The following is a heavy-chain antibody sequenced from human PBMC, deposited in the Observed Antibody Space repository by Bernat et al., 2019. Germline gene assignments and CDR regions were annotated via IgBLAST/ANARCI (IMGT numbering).Heavy chain of an antibody. CDR3: ARGTSTSDPYMDV. J-gene: IGHJ6*03. V-gene: IGHV3-11*05. CDR1: GGSISSSSYY. Sequence: QLQLQESGPGLVKPSETLSLTCTVSGGSISSSSYYWGWIRQPPGKGLEWVSYISSSSSYTNYADSVKGRFTISRDNAKNSLYLQMNSLRAEDTAVYYCARGTSTSDPYMDVWGKGTTVTVSS. CDR2: ISSSSSYT.